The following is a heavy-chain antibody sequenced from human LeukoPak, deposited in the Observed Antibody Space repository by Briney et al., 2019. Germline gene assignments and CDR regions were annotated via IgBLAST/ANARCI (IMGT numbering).Heavy chain of an antibody. Sequence: GGSLRLSCAASGFTFDEYAMHWVRQVQGKGLEWVSGISWNSGTIGYADSVKGRSTISRDNAKKSLYMQMNSLRAEDTALYYCAKGRFRGDYYYGMDVWGQGTTVTVSS. CDR2: ISWNSGTI. CDR3: AKGRFRGDYYYGMDV. V-gene: IGHV3-9*01. CDR1: GFTFDEYA. D-gene: IGHD3-10*01. J-gene: IGHJ6*02.